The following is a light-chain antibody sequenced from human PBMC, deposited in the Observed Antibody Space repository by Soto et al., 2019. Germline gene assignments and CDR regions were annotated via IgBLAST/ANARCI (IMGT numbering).Light chain of an antibody. Sequence: EIQITQTPSTLSASVGDRVTITCRASQSISSWLAWYQQKPGQPPKLLIYKASTLKSGVPSRFSGSGSGTEFTLTISSLQADHGAPDYCQLYAMKPHAFGQGTKV. J-gene: IGKJ1*01. CDR1: QSISSW. V-gene: IGKV1-5*03. CDR3: QLYAMKPHA. CDR2: KAS.